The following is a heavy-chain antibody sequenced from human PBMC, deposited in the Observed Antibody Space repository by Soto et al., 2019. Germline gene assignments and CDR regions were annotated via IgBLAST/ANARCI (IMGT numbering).Heavy chain of an antibody. Sequence: SGPTLVNPTQILTLTCTFSGFPLSTSGVGVGWIRQPPGKALEWLALIYWNDDKRYSPSLKSRLTITKDTSKNQVVLTMTNMDPVDTATYYSARLLWFGELFPFDNWGQGTLVTVSS. CDR3: ARLLWFGELFPFDN. J-gene: IGHJ4*02. CDR2: IYWNDDK. V-gene: IGHV2-5*01. CDR1: GFPLSTSGVG. D-gene: IGHD3-10*01.